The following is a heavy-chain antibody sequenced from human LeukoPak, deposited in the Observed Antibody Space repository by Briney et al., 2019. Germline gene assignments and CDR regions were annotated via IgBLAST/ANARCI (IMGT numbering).Heavy chain of an antibody. CDR2: FNPSGDST. D-gene: IGHD5/OR15-5a*01. J-gene: IGHJ4*02. V-gene: IGHV1-46*01. CDR3: ARTSSVLYGFDY. CDR1: GYMFTRYN. Sequence: ASVKVSCKASGYMFTRYNIHWVLQAAGQGLEWLGIFNPSGDSTSYAQKFQGRVTMTRDTSTSTVYMELSSLRSEDTAVYYCARTSSVLYGFDYWGQGTLVIVSS.